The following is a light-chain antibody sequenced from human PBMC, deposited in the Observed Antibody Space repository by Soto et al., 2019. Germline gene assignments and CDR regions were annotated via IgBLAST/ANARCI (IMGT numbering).Light chain of an antibody. V-gene: IGKV1-9*01. CDR3: HHLNSYPLG. CDR2: AAS. CDR1: QGISRS. Sequence: IQLTQSPSSLSASVGDRVTITCRASQGISRSLAWYQQKPEKAPKLLIYAASTLQSGVPSRFSGSGSGTDFTLNISSLQPEDFATYYCHHLNSYPLGFGGGTKVEIK. J-gene: IGKJ4*01.